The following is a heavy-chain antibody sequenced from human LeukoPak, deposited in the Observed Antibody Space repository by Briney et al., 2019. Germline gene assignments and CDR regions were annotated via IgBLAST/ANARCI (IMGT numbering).Heavy chain of an antibody. V-gene: IGHV4-34*01. Sequence: SETLSLTCAVYGGSFSGYYWSWIRQPPGKGLGWIGEINHSGSTNYNPSLKSRVTISVDTSKNQFSLKLSSVTAADTAVYYCSRFLEWLPPLYYGMDVWGQGTTVTVSS. CDR2: INHSGST. D-gene: IGHD3-3*01. J-gene: IGHJ6*02. CDR3: SRFLEWLPPLYYGMDV. CDR1: GGSFSGYY.